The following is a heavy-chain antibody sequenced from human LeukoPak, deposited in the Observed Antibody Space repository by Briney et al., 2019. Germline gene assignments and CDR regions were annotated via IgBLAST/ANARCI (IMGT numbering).Heavy chain of an antibody. D-gene: IGHD6-19*01. CDR1: GGSISSYY. CDR3: ARDVGSGGYFDY. CDR2: IYYSGST. Sequence: PSETLSLTCTVSGGSISSYYWSWIRQPPGKGLEWIGYIYYSGSTNYNPSLKSRVTISVDTSKNQFSLKLSSVTAADTAVYYCARDVGSGGYFDYWGQGTLVTVSS. J-gene: IGHJ4*02. V-gene: IGHV4-59*01.